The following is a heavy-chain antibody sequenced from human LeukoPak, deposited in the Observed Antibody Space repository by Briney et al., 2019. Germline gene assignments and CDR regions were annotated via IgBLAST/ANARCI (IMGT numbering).Heavy chain of an antibody. CDR2: INTDGSST. J-gene: IGHJ3*02. Sequence: GGSLRLSCAASGFTFSSYWMHWVRQAPGKGLVWVSRINTDGSSTSYADSVKGRFTISRDNAKNTLYLQINSLRAEDTAVYYCASIPRDGAFDIWGQGTMVTVSS. V-gene: IGHV3-74*01. CDR1: GFTFSSYW. CDR3: ASIPRDGAFDI. D-gene: IGHD5-24*01.